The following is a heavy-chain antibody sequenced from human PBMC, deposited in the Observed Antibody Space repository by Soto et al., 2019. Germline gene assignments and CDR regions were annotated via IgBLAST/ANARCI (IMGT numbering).Heavy chain of an antibody. CDR2: ISYDGSKK. V-gene: IGHV3-30*18. D-gene: IGHD6-19*01. CDR1: GFTFSSYG. CDR3: AKAASSGWTTFDY. J-gene: IGHJ4*02. Sequence: PVVSLRLSCAASGFTFSSYGMHWVRQAPGKGLEWVALISYDGSKKHYADSVKGRFTISRDNSKNTLYLQMDTLRAEDTAVYYCAKAASSGWTTFDYWGQGTLVTVSS.